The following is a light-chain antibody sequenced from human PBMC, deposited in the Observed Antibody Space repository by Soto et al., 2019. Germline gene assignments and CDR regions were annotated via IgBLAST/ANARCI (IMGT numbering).Light chain of an antibody. CDR1: SSDVGCYDY. CDR3: STYASIETCCV. V-gene: IGLV2-14*03. CDR2: DVT. Sequence: QSVLAQPASVSGSPGQSITISCTGTSSDVGCYDYVSWYQQHPGKAPKLIIYDVTTRPSGVSDRFSGSKSGNTASLTISRLQAEDGADYYGSTYASIETCCVFGTGTKVTDL. J-gene: IGLJ1*01.